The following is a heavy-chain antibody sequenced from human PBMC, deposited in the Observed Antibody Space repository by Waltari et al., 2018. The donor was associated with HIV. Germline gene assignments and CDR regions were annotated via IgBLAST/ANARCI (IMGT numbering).Heavy chain of an antibody. J-gene: IGHJ3*02. CDR1: GFAFYRFE. CDR2: ISSNGGAI. D-gene: IGHD3-16*02. Sequence: DVQLVESGGAWVQIGGSLRLSCAGLGFAFYRFEMNWVRQAPGKGLEWIAYISSNGGAIHYADSVRGRFTISRDNAKSSLYLQMNSLRGEDTAIYYCARDDLIVRRPFGIWGQGTMVTV. V-gene: IGHV3-48*03. CDR3: ARDDLIVRRPFGI.